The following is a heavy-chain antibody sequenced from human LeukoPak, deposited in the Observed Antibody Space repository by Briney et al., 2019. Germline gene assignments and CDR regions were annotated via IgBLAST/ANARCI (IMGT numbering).Heavy chain of an antibody. Sequence: ASVKVSCKASGYTFTSYDINWVRQATGQGLEWMGWMNPNSGNTGYAQKFQGRVTMTRNTSISTAYMELSSLRSEDTAVYYCARGRGDTAMARDYYYYMDVWGKGTTVTVSS. V-gene: IGHV1-8*01. CDR1: GYTFTSYD. CDR3: ARGRGDTAMARDYYYYMDV. CDR2: MNPNSGNT. D-gene: IGHD5-18*01. J-gene: IGHJ6*03.